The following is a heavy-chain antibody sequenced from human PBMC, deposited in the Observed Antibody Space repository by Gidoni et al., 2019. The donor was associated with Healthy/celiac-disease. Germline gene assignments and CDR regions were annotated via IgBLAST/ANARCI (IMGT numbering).Heavy chain of an antibody. CDR1: GGTFSSYA. CDR3: ARSTSYSGTYYL. V-gene: IGHV1-69*04. J-gene: IGHJ4*02. Sequence: QVQLVQSGAEVKKPGSSVKVSCKASGGTFSSYAISWVRQAPGQGLEWMGRIIPILGIANYAQKFQGRVTITADKSTSTAYMELSSLRSEDTAVYYCARSTSYSGTYYLWGQRTLVTVSS. CDR2: IIPILGIA. D-gene: IGHD1-26*01.